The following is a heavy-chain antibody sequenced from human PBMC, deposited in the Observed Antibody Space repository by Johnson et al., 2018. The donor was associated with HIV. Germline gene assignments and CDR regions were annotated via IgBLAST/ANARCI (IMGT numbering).Heavy chain of an antibody. D-gene: IGHD6-6*01. CDR2: ISYDGSNK. CDR1: GFTFSSYA. J-gene: IGHJ3*02. Sequence: QVQLVESGGGVVQPGRSLRLSCAASGFTFSSYAMHWVRQAPGKGLEWVAVISYDGSNKCYADSVKGRFTISRDNSKNTLYLQMNSLRAEVTAVYYCAKVLPFEQLVPQGAFDIWGQGTMVTVSS. V-gene: IGHV3-30*04. CDR3: AKVLPFEQLVPQGAFDI.